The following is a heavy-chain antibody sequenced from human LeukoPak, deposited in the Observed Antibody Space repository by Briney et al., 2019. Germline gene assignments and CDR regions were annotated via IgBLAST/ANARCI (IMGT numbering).Heavy chain of an antibody. CDR3: ARKLAL. J-gene: IGHJ4*02. CDR1: GFSFSSYG. V-gene: IGHV3-48*02. Sequence: GGSLRLSCAASGFSFSSYGMNWVRQAPGQGLEWVSYIDSTGRSVYYADSVKGRFTVSRDNANHSVFLQMNSLRDDDTAVYFCARKLALWGQGTLVTVSS. CDR2: IDSTGRSV.